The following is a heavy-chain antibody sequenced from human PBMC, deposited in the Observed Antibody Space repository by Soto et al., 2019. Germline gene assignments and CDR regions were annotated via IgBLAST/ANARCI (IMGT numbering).Heavy chain of an antibody. J-gene: IGHJ4*02. CDR1: GGSFSGYY. Sequence: QVQLQQWGAGLLKPAETLSLTCAVYGGSFSGYYWSWIRQTPGKGLEWIGEINHSGSTNYNPSLKSRVIISVDTSKNQFSLKLSSVTAAHTAVYYCARDPGCSGGSCYAYYFDYWGQGTLATVSS. D-gene: IGHD2-15*01. V-gene: IGHV4-34*01. CDR2: INHSGST. CDR3: ARDPGCSGGSCYAYYFDY.